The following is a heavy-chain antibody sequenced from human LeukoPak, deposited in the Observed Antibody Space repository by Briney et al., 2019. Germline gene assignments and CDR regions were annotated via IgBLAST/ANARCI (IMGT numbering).Heavy chain of an antibody. J-gene: IGHJ6*03. D-gene: IGHD2-15*01. CDR2: IYTSGST. Sequence: SQTLSLTCTVSGGSISSGSYYWSWIRQPAGKGLEWIGRIYTSGSTNYNPSLKSRVTISVDTSKNQFSLMLSSVTAADTAVYYCAREGYCSGGSCLYYYYYYMDVWGKGTTVTVSS. V-gene: IGHV4-61*02. CDR3: AREGYCSGGSCLYYYYYYMDV. CDR1: GGSISSGSYY.